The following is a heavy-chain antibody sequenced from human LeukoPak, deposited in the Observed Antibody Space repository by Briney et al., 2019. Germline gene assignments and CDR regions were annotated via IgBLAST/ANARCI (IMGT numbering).Heavy chain of an antibody. Sequence: SETLSLTCTVSGGSISSSSYYWGWIRQPPGKGLEWIGSIYYSGSTYYNPSLKSRVTISVDTSKNQFSLKLSSVTAADTAVYYCARAAGWFDPWGQGTLVTVSS. CDR1: GGSISSSSYY. V-gene: IGHV4-39*01. CDR3: ARAAGWFDP. CDR2: IYYSGST. J-gene: IGHJ5*02. D-gene: IGHD6-25*01.